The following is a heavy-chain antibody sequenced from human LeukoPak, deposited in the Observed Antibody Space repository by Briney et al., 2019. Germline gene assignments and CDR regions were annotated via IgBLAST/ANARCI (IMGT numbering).Heavy chain of an antibody. J-gene: IGHJ1*01. CDR1: GGSISSYY. D-gene: IGHD3-10*01. Sequence: SETLSLTCTVSGGSISSYYWSWIRQPPGKGLEWIGYIYYSGSTNYNPSLKSRVTISVDTSKNQFSLKLSSVTAADTAVYYCARGGSHGSGSEYFQHWGQGTLVTVSS. CDR3: ARGGSHGSGSEYFQH. CDR2: IYYSGST. V-gene: IGHV4-59*01.